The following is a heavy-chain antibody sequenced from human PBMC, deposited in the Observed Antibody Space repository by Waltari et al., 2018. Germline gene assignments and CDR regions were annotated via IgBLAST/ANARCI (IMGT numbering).Heavy chain of an antibody. Sequence: QVQLVQSGAEVKKPGSSVKVSCKASGGTFSSYAISLVSQAPGQGPGWRGGSIPIFGTANYAQKFQGRVTITADESTSTAYMELSSLRSEDTAVYYCARASHAAGVPGVWGQGTLVTVSS. J-gene: IGHJ4*02. CDR3: ARASHAAGVPGV. CDR2: SIPIFGTA. D-gene: IGHD2-8*01. V-gene: IGHV1-69*12. CDR1: GGTFSSYA.